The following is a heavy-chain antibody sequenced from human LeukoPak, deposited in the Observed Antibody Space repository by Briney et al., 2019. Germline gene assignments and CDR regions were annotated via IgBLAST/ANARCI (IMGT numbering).Heavy chain of an antibody. CDR1: GFTLSTCG. CDR2: ISHDGNSK. Sequence: PGGSLRLSCAASGFTLSTCGMYWVRQAPGKGLEWVAMISHDGNSKQYADFAKGRFTISRDNSKNTLYLEMNSLRTEDTAVYHCAKDLYDNDWYNYFDPWGQGALVTVSS. CDR3: AKDLYDNDWYNYFDP. J-gene: IGHJ5*02. V-gene: IGHV3-30*18. D-gene: IGHD5-24*01.